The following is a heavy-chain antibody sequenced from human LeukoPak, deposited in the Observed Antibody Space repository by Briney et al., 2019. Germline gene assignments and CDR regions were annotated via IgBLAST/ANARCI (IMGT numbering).Heavy chain of an antibody. CDR1: GFTFSSYS. CDR2: ISSSSSYI. CDR3: ARDPVIHSSSSSIFDY. D-gene: IGHD6-6*01. Sequence: GGSLRLSCAASGFTFSSYSMNWVRQAPGKGLEWVSSISSSSSYIYYADSVKGRSTISRDNAKNSLYLQMNSLRAEDTAVYYCARDPVIHSSSSSIFDYWGQGTLVTVSS. J-gene: IGHJ4*02. V-gene: IGHV3-21*01.